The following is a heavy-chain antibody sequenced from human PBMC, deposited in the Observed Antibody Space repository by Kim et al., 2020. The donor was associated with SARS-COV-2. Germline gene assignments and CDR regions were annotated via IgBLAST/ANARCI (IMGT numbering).Heavy chain of an antibody. J-gene: IGHJ4*01. Sequence: SETLSLTCTVSGGSISSYYWSWIRQPPGKGLEWIGYIYYSGSTNYNPSLKSRVTISVDTSKNQFSLKLSSVTAADTAVYYCARHSPHDYGDYVGVTQFDYWGHGTLVTVSS. V-gene: IGHV4-59*08. D-gene: IGHD4-17*01. CDR3: ARHSPHDYGDYVGVTQFDY. CDR2: IYYSGST. CDR1: GGSISSYY.